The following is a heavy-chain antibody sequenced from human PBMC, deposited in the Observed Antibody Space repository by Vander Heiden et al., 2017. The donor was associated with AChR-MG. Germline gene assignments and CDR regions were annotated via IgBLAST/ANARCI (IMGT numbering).Heavy chain of an antibody. CDR2: IYPGDSET. Sequence: EVQLVQTGAEVKKPGESLKISCKGSGYRFSAYYIGWVRQMAGKGLEWRGIIYPGDSETTYSPSFQGQVTISADKSISTAYLQWSSLKASDTALYYCARHTGMTIGAFDIWGQGTMVTVSS. J-gene: IGHJ3*02. D-gene: IGHD1-1*01. CDR3: ARHTGMTIGAFDI. CDR1: GYRFSAYY. V-gene: IGHV5-51*01.